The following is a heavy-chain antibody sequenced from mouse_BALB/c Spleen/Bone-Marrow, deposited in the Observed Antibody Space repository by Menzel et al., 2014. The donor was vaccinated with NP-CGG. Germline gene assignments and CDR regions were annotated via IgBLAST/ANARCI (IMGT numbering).Heavy chain of an antibody. CDR1: GYAFSSYW. J-gene: IGHJ4*01. CDR3: ARWYRDPHFAMDY. Sequence: QVQLKQSGAELMRPGSSVKISCKASGYAFSSYWMNWVKQRPGQGLEWIGQIYPGDGDTNYNGNFKDKATLTVDRSSSTAFMQLSSLTSEDSAVYFCARWYRDPHFAMDYWGPGTSVTVSS. CDR2: IYPGDGDT. V-gene: IGHV1-80*01. D-gene: IGHD2-14*01.